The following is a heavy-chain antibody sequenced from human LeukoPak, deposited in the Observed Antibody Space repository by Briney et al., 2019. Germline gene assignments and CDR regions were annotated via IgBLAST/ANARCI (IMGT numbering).Heavy chain of an antibody. CDR3: ARGHSSSYYFDY. Sequence: ASVKVSCKASGYTFTSYGISWVRQAPGQGLEWMGWISAYNGNTNYAQKLQGRVTITTDESTSTAYMELSSLRSEDTAVYYCARGHSSSYYFDYWGQGTLVTVSS. D-gene: IGHD6-6*01. J-gene: IGHJ4*02. CDR2: ISAYNGNT. CDR1: GYTFTSYG. V-gene: IGHV1-18*01.